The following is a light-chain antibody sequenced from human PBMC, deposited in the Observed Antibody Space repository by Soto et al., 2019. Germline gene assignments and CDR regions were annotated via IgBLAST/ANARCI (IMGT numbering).Light chain of an antibody. CDR3: QQYGTSPPT. J-gene: IGKJ2*01. V-gene: IGKV3-20*01. Sequence: EIVLTQSPGTLSLSPGERATLSCRASQSVNSNYLAWYQQKPGQVPRPLIYGASIRAAGVPDRLSGSGSGTDFTPTISSLQPEDYALYYYQQYGTSPPTFGQGTKLDIK. CDR1: QSVNSNY. CDR2: GAS.